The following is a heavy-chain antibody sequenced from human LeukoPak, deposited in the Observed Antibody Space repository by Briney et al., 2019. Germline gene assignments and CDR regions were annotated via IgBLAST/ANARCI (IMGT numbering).Heavy chain of an antibody. CDR1: GYTFTSYG. CDR2: ISAYNGNT. J-gene: IGHJ5*02. D-gene: IGHD3-3*01. V-gene: IGHV1-18*01. CDR3: ARVSVLRFLEWLLLNWFDP. Sequence: GASVKVSCKASGYTFTSYGISWVRQAPGQGLEWMGWISAYNGNTNYAQKLQGRVTMTTDTSTSTAYMELRSLSSDDTAVYYCARVSVLRFLEWLLLNWFDPWGQGTLVTVSS.